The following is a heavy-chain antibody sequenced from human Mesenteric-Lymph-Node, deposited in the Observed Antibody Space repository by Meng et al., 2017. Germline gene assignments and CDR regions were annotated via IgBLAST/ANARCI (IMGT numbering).Heavy chain of an antibody. Sequence: VPLVQAGAEVQKPGASVKVSCKVSGYTLTELSMHWVRQAPGKGLEWMGGFDPEDGEAIYAQKFQGRVTMTEDTSTDTAYMELSSLRSEDTAVYYCATDVQVGTTVTTGLDYWGQGTLVTVSS. CDR1: GYTLTELS. J-gene: IGHJ4*02. D-gene: IGHD4-17*01. V-gene: IGHV1-24*01. CDR3: ATDVQVGTTVTTGLDY. CDR2: FDPEDGEA.